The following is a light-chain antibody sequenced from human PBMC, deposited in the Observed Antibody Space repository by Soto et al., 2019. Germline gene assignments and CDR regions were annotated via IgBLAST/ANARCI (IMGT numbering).Light chain of an antibody. V-gene: IGKV3-20*01. CDR1: QSVSSSY. J-gene: IGKJ2*01. CDR3: QQYGWSPPYT. CDR2: GAS. Sequence: EMVLTQSPGTLSLSPGERATLSCRASQSVSSSYLAWYQQKAGQAPRLLIYGASSRATGIPHRFSGSGCWTDFKLAICSLEPEDCAVYYCQQYGWSPPYTFGQGTKVEIK.